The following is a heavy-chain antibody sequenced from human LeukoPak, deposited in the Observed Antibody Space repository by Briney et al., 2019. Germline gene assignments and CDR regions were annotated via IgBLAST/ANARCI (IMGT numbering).Heavy chain of an antibody. Sequence: ASVKVSCPASGYTITGYYIHWVRPAPGQGLEWMGWISAYNGNTNYAQKLQGRVTMTTDTSTSTAYMELRSLRSDDTAVYYCARDSEYQLPYFDYWGQGTLVTVSS. V-gene: IGHV1-18*04. CDR3: ARDSEYQLPYFDY. CDR2: ISAYNGNT. CDR1: GYTITGYY. J-gene: IGHJ4*02. D-gene: IGHD2-2*01.